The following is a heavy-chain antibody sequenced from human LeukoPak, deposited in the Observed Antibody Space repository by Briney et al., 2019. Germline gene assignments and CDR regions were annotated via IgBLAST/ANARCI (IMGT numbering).Heavy chain of an antibody. CDR1: GFTFDDYG. Sequence: PGGSLRLSCAASGFTFDDYGMSWVRQAPGKGLEWVSGINWNGGSTGYADSVKGRFTISRDNAKNSLYLQMNSLRAEDTAVYYCAKWGYYDSSGYPDAFDIWGQGTMVTVSS. J-gene: IGHJ3*02. V-gene: IGHV3-20*04. D-gene: IGHD3-22*01. CDR3: AKWGYYDSSGYPDAFDI. CDR2: INWNGGST.